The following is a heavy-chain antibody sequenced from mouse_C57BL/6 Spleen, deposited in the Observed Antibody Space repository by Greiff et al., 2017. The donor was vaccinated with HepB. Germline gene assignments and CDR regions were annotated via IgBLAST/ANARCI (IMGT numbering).Heavy chain of an antibody. J-gene: IGHJ3*01. CDR3: ARGKDWFAY. Sequence: QVHVKQSGAELVRPGTSVKLSCKASGYTFTSYWMHWVKQRPGQGLEWIGVIDPSDSYTNYNQKFKGKATLTVDTSSSTAYMQLSSLTSEDSAVYYCARGKDWFAYWGQGTLVTVSA. V-gene: IGHV1-59*01. CDR2: IDPSDSYT. CDR1: GYTFTSYW.